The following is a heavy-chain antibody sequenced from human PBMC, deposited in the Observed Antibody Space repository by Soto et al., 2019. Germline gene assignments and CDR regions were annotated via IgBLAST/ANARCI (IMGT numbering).Heavy chain of an antibody. CDR3: AKASYDSKTYYYGMDV. Sequence: GGSLRLSCAASGFTFSSYGMHWVRQAPGKGLEWVAVISYDGSNKYYADSVKGRFTISRDNSKNTLYLQMNSLRAEDTAVYYCAKASYDSKTYYYGMDVWGQGTTVTVSS. V-gene: IGHV3-30*18. CDR2: ISYDGSNK. D-gene: IGHD3-22*01. J-gene: IGHJ6*02. CDR1: GFTFSSYG.